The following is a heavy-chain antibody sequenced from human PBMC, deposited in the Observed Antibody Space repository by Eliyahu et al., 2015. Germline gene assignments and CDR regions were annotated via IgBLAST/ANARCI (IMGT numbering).Heavy chain of an antibody. Sequence: QVQLVQSGAEVKKPGASVKVSCKASGYTFTSYYMHWXXQAPGQGLEWMGIINPSGGSTSYAQKFQGRVTMTRDTSTSTVYMELSSLRSEDTAVYYCARDYYDSSGYERDDAFDIWGQGTMVTVSS. V-gene: IGHV1-46*01. CDR2: INPSGGST. J-gene: IGHJ3*02. CDR1: GYTFTSYY. D-gene: IGHD3-22*01. CDR3: ARDYYDSSGYERDDAFDI.